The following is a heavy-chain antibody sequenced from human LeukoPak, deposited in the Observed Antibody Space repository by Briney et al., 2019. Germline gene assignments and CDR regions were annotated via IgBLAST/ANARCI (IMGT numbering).Heavy chain of an antibody. CDR2: IYYSGST. CDR3: ARDLLGYSSGWYPS. V-gene: IGHV4-39*07. Sequence: SETLSLTCTVSGGSISSSSYYWGWIRQPPGKGLEWIGSIYYSGSTYYNPSLKSRVTISVDASMNQFSLKLSSVTAADTAVYYCARDLLGYSSGWYPSWGQGTLVTVSS. J-gene: IGHJ4*02. D-gene: IGHD6-19*01. CDR1: GGSISSSSYY.